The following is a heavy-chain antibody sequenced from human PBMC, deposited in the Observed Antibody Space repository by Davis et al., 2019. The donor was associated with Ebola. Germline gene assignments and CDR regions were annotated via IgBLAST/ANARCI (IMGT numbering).Heavy chain of an antibody. V-gene: IGHV3-13*01. CDR2: IGTAGDT. D-gene: IGHD4/OR15-4a*01. J-gene: IGHJ4*02. Sequence: GGSLRLSCEASGFTFSNYDMHWVRQVTGKGLEWVSAIGTAGDTYYPGSVKGRFTISRENAKNSLYLQMNSLRAGDTAVYYCAGEVLASFDYWGQGTLVTVSS. CDR3: AGEVLASFDY. CDR1: GFTFSNYD.